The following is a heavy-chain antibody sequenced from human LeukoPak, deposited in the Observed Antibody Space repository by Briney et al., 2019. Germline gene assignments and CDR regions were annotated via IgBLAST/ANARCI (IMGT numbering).Heavy chain of an antibody. CDR1: GFTFSDYY. J-gene: IGHJ6*03. CDR2: ISSSGSTI. Sequence: PGGSLRLSCAASGFTFSDYYMSWIRQAPGKELEWVSYISSSGSTIYYADSVKGRFTISRDNAKNSLYLQMNSLRAEDTAVYYCARYTTYYYYMDVWGKGTTVTVSS. D-gene: IGHD2-2*02. CDR3: ARYTTYYYYMDV. V-gene: IGHV3-11*01.